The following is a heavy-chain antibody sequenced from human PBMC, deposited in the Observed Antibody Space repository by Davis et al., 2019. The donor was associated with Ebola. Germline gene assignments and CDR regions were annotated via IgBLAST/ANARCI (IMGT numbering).Heavy chain of an antibody. CDR2: MNPNSANT. CDR3: VTSRWFDP. D-gene: IGHD1-1*01. J-gene: IGHJ5*02. V-gene: IGHV1-8*01. CDR1: GYTFTNYD. Sequence: AASVKVSCKASGYTFTNYDVHWVRQGTGQGLEWIGWMNPNSANTGYGQKFQGRVTVTEDTSTETAYMELTSLKFEDTAIYYCVTSRWFDPWGQGTLVTVSS.